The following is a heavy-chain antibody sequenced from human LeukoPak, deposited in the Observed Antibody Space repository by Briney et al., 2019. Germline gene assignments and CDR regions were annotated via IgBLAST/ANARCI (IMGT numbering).Heavy chain of an antibody. CDR1: GFTFSDYY. D-gene: IGHD3-22*01. Sequence: GGSLRLSCAASGFTFSDYYMSWIRQAPGKGLEWVSYISSSGSTIYYADSVKGRFTISRDNAKNSLYLQMNSLRAEDTAVYYCARDTYYYDSSGPDAFDIWGQGTMLTVSS. J-gene: IGHJ3*02. CDR3: ARDTYYYDSSGPDAFDI. V-gene: IGHV3-11*01. CDR2: ISSSGSTI.